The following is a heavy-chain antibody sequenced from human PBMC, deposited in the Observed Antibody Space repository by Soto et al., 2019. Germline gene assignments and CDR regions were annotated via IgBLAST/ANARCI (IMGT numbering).Heavy chain of an antibody. V-gene: IGHV3-30-3*01. CDR3: ARDLTIFGVVIIPNHYYYYGMDV. CDR1: GFTFSSYA. Sequence: PGGSLRLSCAASGFTFSSYAMHWVRQAPGKGLEWVAVISYDGSNKYYADSVKGRFTISRDNSKNTLYLQMNSLRAEDTAVYYCARDLTIFGVVIIPNHYYYYGMDVWGQGTTVTVSS. D-gene: IGHD3-3*01. CDR2: ISYDGSNK. J-gene: IGHJ6*02.